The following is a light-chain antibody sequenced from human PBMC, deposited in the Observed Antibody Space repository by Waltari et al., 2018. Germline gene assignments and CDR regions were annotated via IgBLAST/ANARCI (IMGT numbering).Light chain of an antibody. CDR3: MQALQTPRT. J-gene: IGKJ1*01. CDR1: QSLLYSDGYNY. CDR2: LGS. V-gene: IGKV2-28*01. Sequence: DIVMTQSPLSLPVTPGEPAPISCRSSQSLLYSDGYNYLDWFLQKPGHSPQLLIYLGSSRASGVPGRFSGSGSGTYITMKSSRVEDEDVGVYYWMQALQTPRTFGQGTKVEIK.